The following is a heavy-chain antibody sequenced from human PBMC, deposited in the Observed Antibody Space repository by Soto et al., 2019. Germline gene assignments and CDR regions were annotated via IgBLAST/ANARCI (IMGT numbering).Heavy chain of an antibody. Sequence: QVQFVQSGAEVKKPGASVQVSCKASGYTFTTYYLHWMRQAPGQRLEWMGWINPDNGNTRYSQNFQGRVTLTRDTSANSVYMELSSLTSEDTAMDYCARGPSSGAFDYWGQGTLVTVSS. CDR3: ARGPSSGAFDY. J-gene: IGHJ4*02. D-gene: IGHD3-10*01. V-gene: IGHV1-3*01. CDR1: GYTFTTYY. CDR2: INPDNGNT.